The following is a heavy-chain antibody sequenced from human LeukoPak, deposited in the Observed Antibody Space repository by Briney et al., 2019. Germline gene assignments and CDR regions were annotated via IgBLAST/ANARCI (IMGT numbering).Heavy chain of an antibody. D-gene: IGHD2-21*02. Sequence: SQTLSLTCAVSGGSISSGAYSWTWIRQPPGKGLEWIGYIYQSGSTYYNPSLKSRVAIPVDRSKNQFSLKLSSVTAADTAVYYCASTVTVILDYWGQGTLVTVSS. CDR1: GGSISSGAYS. J-gene: IGHJ4*02. CDR2: IYQSGST. V-gene: IGHV4-30-2*01. CDR3: ASTVTVILDY.